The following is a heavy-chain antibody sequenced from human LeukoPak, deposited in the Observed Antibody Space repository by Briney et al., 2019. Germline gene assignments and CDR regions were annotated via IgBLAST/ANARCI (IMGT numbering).Heavy chain of an antibody. CDR1: GGSISSYY. J-gene: IGHJ4*02. D-gene: IGHD4-17*01. Sequence: SETLSLTCTVSGGSISSYYWSWIRQPPGKGLEWIGYIYYSGSTNYNPSLKSRVTISVDTSKNQFSLKLSSVTAADTAVYYCATRRTFNGDYYFDYWGQGTLVTVSS. V-gene: IGHV4-59*08. CDR2: IYYSGST. CDR3: ATRRTFNGDYYFDY.